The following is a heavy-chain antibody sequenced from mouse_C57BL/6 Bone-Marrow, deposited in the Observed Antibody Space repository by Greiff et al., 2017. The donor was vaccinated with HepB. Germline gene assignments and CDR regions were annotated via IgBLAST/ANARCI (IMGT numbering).Heavy chain of an antibody. D-gene: IGHD1-1*01. CDR2: IDPENGDT. J-gene: IGHJ4*01. Sequence: EVKLMESGAELVRPGASVKLSCTASGFNIKDDYMHWVKQRPEQGLEWIGWIDPENGDTEYASKFQGKATITADTSSNTAYLQLSSLTSEDTAVYYCTLGSSYGRYAMDYWGQGTSVTVSS. CDR1: GFNIKDDY. V-gene: IGHV14-4*01. CDR3: TLGSSYGRYAMDY.